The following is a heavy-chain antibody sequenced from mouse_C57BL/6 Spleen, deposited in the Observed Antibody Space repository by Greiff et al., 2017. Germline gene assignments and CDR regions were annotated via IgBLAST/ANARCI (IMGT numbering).Heavy chain of an antibody. CDR2: IHPNSGST. J-gene: IGHJ1*03. V-gene: IGHV1-64*01. Sequence: QVQLKQPGAELVKPGASVKLSCKASGYTFTSYWMHWVKQRPGQGLEWIGMIHPNSGSTNYNEKFKSKATLTVDKSSSTAYMQLSSLTSEDSAVYYCAREDYYGSRRYFDVWGTGTTVTVSS. CDR3: AREDYYGSRRYFDV. D-gene: IGHD1-1*01. CDR1: GYTFTSYW.